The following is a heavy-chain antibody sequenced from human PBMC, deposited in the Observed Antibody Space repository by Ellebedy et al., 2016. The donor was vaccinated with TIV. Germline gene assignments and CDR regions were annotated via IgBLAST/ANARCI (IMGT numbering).Heavy chain of an antibody. CDR1: GFTFNIYA. CDR2: ISGSGGST. D-gene: IGHD1-20*01. V-gene: IGHV3-23*01. CDR3: AKDFGITGTDAFDI. Sequence: GESLKISCAASGFTFNIYAMSWVRQAPGKGLEWVSAISGSGGSTYYAGSVKGRFTISRDNSKNTLYLQMNSLRAEDTAVYYCAKDFGITGTDAFDIWGQGTMVTVSS. J-gene: IGHJ3*02.